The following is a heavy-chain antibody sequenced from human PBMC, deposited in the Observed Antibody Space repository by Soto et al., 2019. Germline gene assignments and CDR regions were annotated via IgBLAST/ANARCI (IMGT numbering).Heavy chain of an antibody. CDR1: GASISSFN. V-gene: IGHV4-4*07. CDR2: LNIAGTI. Sequence: SETLSLTCSVAGASISSFNWNWVRQPAGKGPEWVGRLNIAGTINYNPSLKSRITMSMDTSKNQISLHLRSVTAADTAIYYCARDRGEYTSSWFWYFSHWGHGTLVTVSS. D-gene: IGHD6-13*01. J-gene: IGHJ2*01. CDR3: ARDRGEYTSSWFWYFSH.